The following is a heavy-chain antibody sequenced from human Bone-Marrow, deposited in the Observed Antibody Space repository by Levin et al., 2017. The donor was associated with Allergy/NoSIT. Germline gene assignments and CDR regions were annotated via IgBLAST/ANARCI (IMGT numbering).Heavy chain of an antibody. V-gene: IGHV2-5*02. CDR1: GFSLSTTGLA. J-gene: IGHJ4*02. CDR3: AHSGPGGNAWRIFDY. D-gene: IGHD1-14*01. Sequence: SGPTLVKPTQTLTLTCTFSGFSLSTTGLAVGWIRQPPGKAPEWLALLYWDDDKRYNPLLKNRVTITKGTPKNQVVLTMTNMAPVDTATYFCAHSGPGGNAWRIFDYWGQGALVTVSS. CDR2: LYWDDDK.